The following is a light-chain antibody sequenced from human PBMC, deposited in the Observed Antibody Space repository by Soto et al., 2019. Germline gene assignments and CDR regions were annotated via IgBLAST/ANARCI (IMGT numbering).Light chain of an antibody. J-gene: IGLJ3*02. CDR2: EVT. V-gene: IGLV2-23*02. CDR3: CSYAGSNNLV. CDR1: SSDLDTYNY. Sequence: QSVLTQSASVSGSPGQSITISCTGTSSDLDTYNYVSWYQQYPGKAPKLMIFEVTKRPSGVSNRFSGSKSGSTASLTISGLQAEDEADYYCCSYAGSNNLVFGGGTKVTVL.